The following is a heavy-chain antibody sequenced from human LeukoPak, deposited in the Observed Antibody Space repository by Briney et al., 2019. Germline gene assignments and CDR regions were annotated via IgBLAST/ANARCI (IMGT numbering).Heavy chain of an antibody. J-gene: IGHJ6*03. D-gene: IGHD6-6*01. CDR1: GGSISSSSYY. V-gene: IGHV4-39*07. CDR2: IYYSGST. CDR3: ARGPMGSSSSLHYYYYYYMDV. Sequence: SETLSLTCTVSGGSISSSSYYWGWIRQPPGKGLEWIGSIYYSGSTYYNPSLKSRVTISVDTSKNQFSLKLSSVTAADTAVYYCARGPMGSSSSLHYYYYYYMDVWGKGTTATVSS.